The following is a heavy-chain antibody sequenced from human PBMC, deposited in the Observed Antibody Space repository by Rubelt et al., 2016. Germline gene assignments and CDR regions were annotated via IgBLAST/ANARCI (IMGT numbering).Heavy chain of an antibody. CDR3: ARVFPPSVDWFDP. V-gene: IGHV1-18*01. J-gene: IGHJ5*02. Sequence: RGLQGRVTMTTDTSTSTAYMELRSLRSDDTAVYYCARVFPPSVDWFDPWGQGTLVTVSS. D-gene: IGHD2-2*01.